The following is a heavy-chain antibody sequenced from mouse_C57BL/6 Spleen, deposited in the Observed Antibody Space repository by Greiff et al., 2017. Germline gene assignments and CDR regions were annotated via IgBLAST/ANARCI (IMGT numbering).Heavy chain of an antibody. D-gene: IGHD2-4*01. J-gene: IGHJ2*01. CDR3: AGYYDYDGGY. CDR2: IHPNSGST. Sequence: VQLQQSGAELVKPGASVKLSCKASGYTFTSYWMHWVKQRPGQGLEWIGMIHPNSGSTNYNEKFKSKATLTVDKSSSTAYMQLSSLTSEDSAVYYCAGYYDYDGGYWGQGTTLTVSS. V-gene: IGHV1-64*01. CDR1: GYTFTSYW.